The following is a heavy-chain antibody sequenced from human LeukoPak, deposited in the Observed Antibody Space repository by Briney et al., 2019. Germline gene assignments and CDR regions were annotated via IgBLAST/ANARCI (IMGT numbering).Heavy chain of an antibody. V-gene: IGHV3-33*03. D-gene: IGHD6-19*01. J-gene: IGHJ4*02. Sequence: PGRSLRLSCEASGFIFSSYVMHWVRQSPGKGLEWVALIWFDGSDENYSDSVKGRFTISRDNSNNTLYLQMDSLRADDTGVYYCAKNSRPFTALAGTGPGYFCDSWGQGTLVTVSS. CDR3: AKNSRPFTALAGTGPGYFCDS. CDR1: GFIFSSYV. CDR2: IWFDGSDE.